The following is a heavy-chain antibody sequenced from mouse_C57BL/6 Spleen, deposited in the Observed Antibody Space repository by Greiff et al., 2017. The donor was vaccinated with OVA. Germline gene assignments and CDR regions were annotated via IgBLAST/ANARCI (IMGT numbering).Heavy chain of an antibody. CDR1: GYTFTSYW. CDR2: IDPSDSYT. CDR3: ARWGSGPSYFDY. J-gene: IGHJ2*01. D-gene: IGHD1-1*01. V-gene: IGHV1-69*01. Sequence: QVQLQQPGAELVMPGASVKLSCKASGYTFTSYWMHWVKQRPGQGLEWIGEIDPSDSYTNYNQKFKGKSTLTVDKSSSTAYMQLSSLTSEDSAVYCCARWGSGPSYFDYWGQGTTLTVSS.